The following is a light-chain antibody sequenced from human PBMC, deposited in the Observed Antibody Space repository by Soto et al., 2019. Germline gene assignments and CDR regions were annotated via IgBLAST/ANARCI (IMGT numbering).Light chain of an antibody. V-gene: IGKV3-20*01. CDR1: HIVTSDY. J-gene: IGKJ5*01. CDR3: QQYYKWPPIT. CDR2: GAF. Sequence: DIVLTQSPGTLSLSPGERVTLSCRASHIVTSDYLAWYHQAPGQAPRLLIYGAFNRATGISDRFSGSGSGTDFTLSISSLQSEDFAVYYCQQYYKWPPITFGQGTRLEIK.